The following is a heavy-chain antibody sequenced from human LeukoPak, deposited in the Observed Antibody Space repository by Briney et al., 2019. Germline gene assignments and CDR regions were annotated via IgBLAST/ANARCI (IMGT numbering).Heavy chain of an antibody. CDR1: GFTFRNYA. V-gene: IGHV3-23*01. CDR3: AKAAYGDYVNWFDP. D-gene: IGHD4-17*01. CDR2: IAATSGST. Sequence: GGSLRLSCAASGFTFRNYAMNWVRQAPGKGLEWVSSIAATSGSTYYADSVKGRFSISRDNAKNTLYLQMNSLRAEDTALYYCAKAAYGDYVNWFDPWGQGTLVTVSS. J-gene: IGHJ5*02.